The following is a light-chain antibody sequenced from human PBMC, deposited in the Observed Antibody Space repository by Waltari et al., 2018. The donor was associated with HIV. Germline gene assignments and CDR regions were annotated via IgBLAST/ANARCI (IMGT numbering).Light chain of an antibody. CDR2: KHT. J-gene: IGLJ2*01. Sequence: SYDLTPPPSLSLSPGQTASITCSGDQLEDIFVCWYQQRPSQYLVLVMYKHTRRPSGIPYRFSGSNSGNTATLTIAGTQSMDEADYYCQARDRSAVFGGRTKLTDL. V-gene: IGLV3-1*01. CDR3: QARDRSAV. CDR1: QLEDIF.